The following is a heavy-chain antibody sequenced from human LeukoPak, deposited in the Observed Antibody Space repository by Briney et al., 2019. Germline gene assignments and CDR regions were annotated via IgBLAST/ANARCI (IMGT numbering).Heavy chain of an antibody. CDR2: IIPIFGTA. D-gene: IGHD5-12*01. Sequence: SVKVSCKASGGTFSSYAISWVRQAPGQGLEWMGGIIPIFGTANYAQKFQGRVTITADESTSTAYMELSSLRSEDTAVYYCARTSRGGYSGYDPNFGYWGQGTLVTVSS. V-gene: IGHV1-69*13. J-gene: IGHJ4*02. CDR1: GGTFSSYA. CDR3: ARTSRGGYSGYDPNFGY.